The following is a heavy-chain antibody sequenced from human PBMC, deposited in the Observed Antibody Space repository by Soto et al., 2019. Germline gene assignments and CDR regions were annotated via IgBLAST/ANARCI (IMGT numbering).Heavy chain of an antibody. J-gene: IGHJ2*01. CDR3: AKDRVPYSDYGRYFDL. V-gene: IGHV3-74*01. D-gene: IGHD4-17*01. CDR2: ISPDGSTT. CDR1: GFTVSTYW. Sequence: EVHLEESGGGLVQPGGSLRLSCAASGFTVSTYWMHWVRQDPGKGLMWVSRISPDGSTTTYADPVRGRFTISRDTVENTLYLQMNSLRVEDTAVYYCAKDRVPYSDYGRYFDLWGRGTLVTVSS.